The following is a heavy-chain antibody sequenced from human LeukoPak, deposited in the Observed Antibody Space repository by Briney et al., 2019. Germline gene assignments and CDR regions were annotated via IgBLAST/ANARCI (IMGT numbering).Heavy chain of an antibody. Sequence: SETLSLTCTVSGGSISSSGYYWGWIRQPPGKGLEWIGSIYYSGSTYYNPSLKSRVTISVDTSKNHFSLKLSSVTAADTAVYYCAGDVLHTRDAFDIWGQGTMVTVSS. CDR3: AGDVLHTRDAFDI. D-gene: IGHD3-10*01. CDR1: GGSISSSGYY. CDR2: IYYSGST. V-gene: IGHV4-39*07. J-gene: IGHJ3*02.